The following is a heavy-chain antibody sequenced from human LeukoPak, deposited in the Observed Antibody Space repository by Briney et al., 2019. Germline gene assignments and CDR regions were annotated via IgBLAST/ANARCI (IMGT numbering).Heavy chain of an antibody. V-gene: IGHV4-59*08. J-gene: IGHJ4*02. D-gene: IGHD3-9*01. Sequence: SETLSLTCTVSGGSISSYYWSWIRQPPGKGLEWSGYIYYSGSTNYNPSLKSRVTISVDTSKNQFSLKLSSVTAADTAVYYCARLNQYYDILTGYTPYYFDYWGQGTLVTVSS. CDR1: GGSISSYY. CDR3: ARLNQYYDILTGYTPYYFDY. CDR2: IYYSGST.